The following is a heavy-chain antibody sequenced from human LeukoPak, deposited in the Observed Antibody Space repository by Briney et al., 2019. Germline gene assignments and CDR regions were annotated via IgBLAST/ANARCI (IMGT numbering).Heavy chain of an antibody. J-gene: IGHJ3*02. CDR1: GGSINAYY. V-gene: IGHV4-59*08. D-gene: IGHD5-18*01. CDR3: ARQPANTAAFDI. Sequence: PSETLSLTCTVSGGSINAYYWSWIRQPPGKGLEWIAYVRDNGENNYNPSLKSRVAISEDTANNQISLRLNFVTAADTAIYYCARQPANTAAFDIWGLGTMVTVSS. CDR2: VRDNGEN.